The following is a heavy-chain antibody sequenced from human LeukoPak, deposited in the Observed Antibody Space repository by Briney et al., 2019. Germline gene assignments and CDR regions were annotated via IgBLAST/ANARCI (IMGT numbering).Heavy chain of an antibody. CDR3: ARSGYYYGSGNYMDV. J-gene: IGHJ6*03. Sequence: PSETLSLTCTVFGGSISSYYWSWIRQPPGKGLEWIGYIYDSGSTNYNPSLKSRVTISVDTSKNQFSLNVRSVSAADTAVYYCARSGYYYGSGNYMDVWGKGTTVTVSS. CDR2: IYDSGST. CDR1: GGSISSYY. V-gene: IGHV4-59*01. D-gene: IGHD3-10*01.